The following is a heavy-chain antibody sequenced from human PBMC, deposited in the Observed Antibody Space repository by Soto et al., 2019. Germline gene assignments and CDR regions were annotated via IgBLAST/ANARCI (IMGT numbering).Heavy chain of an antibody. J-gene: IGHJ3*01. V-gene: IGHV3-33*01. Sequence: QVQLVESGGGVVQPGRSLRLSCAASGFTFSRYGMHWVRQAPGKGLEWVAVIWYDGSTEYYADSVKGRFTISRDNSKNTVYQQINSLRVEDTAVYYCAGDVGSQGVWGQGTMVTVSS. CDR1: GFTFSRYG. CDR2: IWYDGSTE. D-gene: IGHD2-15*01. CDR3: AGDVGSQGV.